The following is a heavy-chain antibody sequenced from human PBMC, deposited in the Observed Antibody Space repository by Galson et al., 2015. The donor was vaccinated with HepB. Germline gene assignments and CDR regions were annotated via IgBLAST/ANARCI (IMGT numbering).Heavy chain of an antibody. CDR3: ARFMDYDFWSGLTNYYYYYMDV. V-gene: IGHV3-21*01. J-gene: IGHJ6*03. CDR1: GFTFSSYS. D-gene: IGHD3-3*01. CDR2: ISSSSSYI. Sequence: SLRLSCAASGFTFSSYSMNWVRQAPGKGLEWVSSISSSSSYIYYADSVKGRFTISRDNAKNSLYLQMNSLRAEDTAVYYCARFMDYDFWSGLTNYYYYYMDVWGKGTAVTVSS.